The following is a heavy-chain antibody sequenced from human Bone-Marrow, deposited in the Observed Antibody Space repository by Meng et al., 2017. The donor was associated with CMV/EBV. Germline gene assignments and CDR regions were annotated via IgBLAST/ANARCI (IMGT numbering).Heavy chain of an antibody. J-gene: IGHJ6*02. CDR2: IRYDGSNK. D-gene: IGHD2-2*02. Sequence: GGSLRLSCAASGFTFRNFGMHWVRQAPGKGLEWVAFIRYDGSNKYYADSVKGRFTISRDNSKNTLYLQMNSLRAEDTAVYYCAKDLGDCSSTSCYKSFDYYYYGMDVWGQGTTVTVSS. CDR1: GFTFRNFG. V-gene: IGHV3-30*02. CDR3: AKDLGDCSSTSCYKSFDYYYYGMDV.